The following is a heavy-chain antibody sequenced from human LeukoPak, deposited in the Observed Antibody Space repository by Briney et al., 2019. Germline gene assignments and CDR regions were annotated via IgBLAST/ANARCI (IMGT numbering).Heavy chain of an antibody. V-gene: IGHV3-21*01. D-gene: IGHD1-14*01. CDR2: ISSSSSYI. Sequence: GGSLRLSCAASGFTFSSYSMNWVRQAPGKGLEWVSSISSSSSYIYYADSVKGRFTISRDNAKNSLYLQMNSLRAEDTAVYYCAKPVEPDSQTRLDPWGQGTLVTVSS. CDR3: AKPVEPDSQTRLDP. CDR1: GFTFSSYS. J-gene: IGHJ5*02.